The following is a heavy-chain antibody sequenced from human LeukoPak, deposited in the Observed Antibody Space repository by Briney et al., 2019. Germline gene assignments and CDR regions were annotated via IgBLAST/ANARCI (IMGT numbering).Heavy chain of an antibody. CDR1: GASISSYSC. V-gene: IGHV4-4*07. J-gene: IGHJ3*02. CDR2: VFTSGRT. CDR3: ARSGVFSGYDAFDI. D-gene: IGHD3-9*01. Sequence: SETLSLTCAVSGASISSYSCWSWIRQPAGKGLEWIGRVFTSGRTDYNPSLKSRVTMSLDTSKNQFSLKLRSVTAADTAVYYCARSGVFSGYDAFDIWGQGTMVTVSS.